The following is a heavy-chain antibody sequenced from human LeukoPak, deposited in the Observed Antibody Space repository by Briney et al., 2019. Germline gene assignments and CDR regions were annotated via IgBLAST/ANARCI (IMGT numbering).Heavy chain of an antibody. CDR2: ISSSSSYI. D-gene: IGHD1-26*01. CDR1: GFTFSSYS. V-gene: IGHV3-21*01. CDR3: ARAGGSYQVFDY. J-gene: IGHJ4*02. Sequence: GGSLRLSCAASGFTFSSYSMNWVRQAPGKGLEWVSSISSSSSYIYYADSVKGRFTISRDNAKNSLYLQMNSLRAEDTAVYYCARAGGSYQVFDYWGQGTLVTVSS.